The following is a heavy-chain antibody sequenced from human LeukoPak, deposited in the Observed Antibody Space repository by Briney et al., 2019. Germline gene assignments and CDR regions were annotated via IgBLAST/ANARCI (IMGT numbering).Heavy chain of an antibody. CDR3: ATERACGGDCYAFDY. J-gene: IGHJ4*02. CDR1: GNTFTSFG. V-gene: IGHV1-18*01. D-gene: IGHD2-21*02. Sequence: ASVKVSCKVSGNTFTSFGISWVRQAPGQGLEWMGWISTYNGNTNYAQKFQGRVAMTTDTSSTTAYMELRSLRSEDTAVYYCATERACGGDCYAFDYWGQGTLVTVSS. CDR2: ISTYNGNT.